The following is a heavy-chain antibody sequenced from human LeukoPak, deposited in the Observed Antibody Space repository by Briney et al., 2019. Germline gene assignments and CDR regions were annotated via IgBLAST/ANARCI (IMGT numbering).Heavy chain of an antibody. CDR2: IYYSGST. V-gene: IGHV4-59*01. J-gene: IGHJ4*02. Sequence: PSETLSLTCTVSGGSISSYYWSWIRQPPGKGLEWIGYIYYSGSTNYNPSLKSRVIISVDTSKNQFSLKLSSVTAADTAVYYCASTRYPLDYWGQGTLVTVSS. CDR1: GGSISSYY. D-gene: IGHD1-1*01. CDR3: ASTRYPLDY.